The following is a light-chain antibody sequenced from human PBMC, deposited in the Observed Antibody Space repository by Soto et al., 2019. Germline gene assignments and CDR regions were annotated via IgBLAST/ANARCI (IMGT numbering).Light chain of an antibody. CDR3: CSYAGSSTYV. CDR1: SSDVGSYNL. V-gene: IGLV2-23*02. Sequence: QSALTQPASVSGSPGQSITISCTGTSSDVGSYNLVSWYQQHPGKAPKVMIYEVSKRPSGVPNRFSGSKSDNTASLTISGLQAEDEADYYCCSYAGSSTYVFGTGTKVTVL. J-gene: IGLJ1*01. CDR2: EVS.